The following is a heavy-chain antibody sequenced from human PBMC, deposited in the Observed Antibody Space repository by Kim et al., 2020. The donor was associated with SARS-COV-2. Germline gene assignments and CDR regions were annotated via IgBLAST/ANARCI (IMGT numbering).Heavy chain of an antibody. D-gene: IGHD2-2*01. CDR2: ISGSGGST. CDR1: GFTFSSYA. V-gene: IGHV3-23*01. CDR3: AKDVKEGCSSSGCSGGGVDS. Sequence: GGSLRLSCAASGFTFSSYAMSWVRQAPGKGLEWVSVISGSGGSTYFADSVKGRFTISRDNSRNTVYLEMNSLRAEDTAVYYCAKDVKEGCSSSGCSGGGVDSCGQGTLVAVSS. J-gene: IGHJ4*02.